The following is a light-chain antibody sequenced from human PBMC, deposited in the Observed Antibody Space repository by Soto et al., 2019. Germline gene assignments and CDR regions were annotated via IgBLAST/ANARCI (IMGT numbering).Light chain of an antibody. Sequence: DIVMNQSPDSLAVSLGERATINCKSSQSVLTRSNNKNYLAGYQQKPGQPPKLLIYWASTRESGVTERFSGSGSGTEFTPTSSGRQAEDVEGYYCQQHYSTPFTFGPGTKVDL. CDR2: WAS. CDR3: QQHYSTPFT. J-gene: IGKJ3*01. V-gene: IGKV4-1*01. CDR1: QSVLTRSNNKNY.